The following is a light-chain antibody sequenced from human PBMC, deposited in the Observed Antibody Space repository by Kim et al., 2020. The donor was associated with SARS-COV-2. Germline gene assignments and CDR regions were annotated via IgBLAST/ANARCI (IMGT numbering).Light chain of an antibody. CDR1: QSVSSY. CDR2: DAS. V-gene: IGKV3-11*01. J-gene: IGKJ2*01. CDR3: QQRSNWPPYT. Sequence: EIVLTQSPATLSLSPGERATLSCRASQSVSSYLALYQQKPGQAPRLLIYDASNRATGIPARFSGSGSGTDFTLTISSLEPEDFAVYYCQQRSNWPPYTFGQGTKLEI.